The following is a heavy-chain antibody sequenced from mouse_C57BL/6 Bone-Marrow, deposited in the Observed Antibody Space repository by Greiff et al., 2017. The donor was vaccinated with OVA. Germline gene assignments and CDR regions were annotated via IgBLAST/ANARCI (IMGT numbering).Heavy chain of an antibody. D-gene: IGHD2-3*01. CDR1: GYTFTDYE. CDR3: TRGDGYYDYAMDY. Sequence: VQLQQSGAELVRPGASVTLSCKASGYTFTDYEMHWVKQTPVHGLEWIGAIDPETGGTAYNQKFKGKAILTADKSSSTAYMELRSLTSEDSAVYYCTRGDGYYDYAMDYWGQGTSVTVSS. J-gene: IGHJ4*01. CDR2: IDPETGGT. V-gene: IGHV1-15*01.